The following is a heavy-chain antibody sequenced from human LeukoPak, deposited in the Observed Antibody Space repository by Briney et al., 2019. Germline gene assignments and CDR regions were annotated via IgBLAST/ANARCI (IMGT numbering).Heavy chain of an antibody. D-gene: IGHD3-22*01. CDR1: GFTFSSYW. V-gene: IGHV3-23*01. CDR3: ANEYYYDSSGYYDY. CDR2: ISGSGGST. Sequence: PGGSLRLSCAASGFTFSSYWMSWVRQAPGKGLEWVSAISGSGGSTYYADSVKGRFTISRDNSKNTLYLQMNSLRAEDTAVYYCANEYYYDSSGYYDYWGQGTLVTVSS. J-gene: IGHJ4*02.